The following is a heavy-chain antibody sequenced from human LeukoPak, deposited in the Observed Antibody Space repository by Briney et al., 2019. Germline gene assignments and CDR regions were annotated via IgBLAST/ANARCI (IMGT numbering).Heavy chain of an antibody. V-gene: IGHV4-59*01. J-gene: IGHJ3*02. Sequence: ETLSLTCTVSGGSISSYYWSWIRQPPGKGLEWIGYIYYSGSTNYNPSLKSRVTISVDTSKNQFSLKLSSVTAADTAVYYCARDYRDDAFDIWGQGTMVTVSS. CDR1: GGSISSYY. D-gene: IGHD4-11*01. CDR2: IYYSGST. CDR3: ARDYRDDAFDI.